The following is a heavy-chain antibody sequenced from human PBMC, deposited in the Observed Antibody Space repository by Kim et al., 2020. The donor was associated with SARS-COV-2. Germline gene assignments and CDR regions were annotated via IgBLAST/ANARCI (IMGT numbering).Heavy chain of an antibody. Sequence: GGSLRLSCAASGFTVSSNYMSWVRQAPGKGLEWVSVIYSGGSTYYADSVKGRFTISRDNSKNTLYLQMNSLRAEDTAVYYCARGDNRNAFDIWGQGTMVTVSS. D-gene: IGHD1-20*01. J-gene: IGHJ3*02. CDR1: GFTVSSNY. V-gene: IGHV3-53*01. CDR3: ARGDNRNAFDI. CDR2: IYSGGST.